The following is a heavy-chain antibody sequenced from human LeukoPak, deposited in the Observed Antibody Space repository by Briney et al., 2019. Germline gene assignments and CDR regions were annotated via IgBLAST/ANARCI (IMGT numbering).Heavy chain of an antibody. Sequence: SQTLFLTCTVSGGSISSGDYYWSWIRQPPGKGLEWIGYIYYSGSTYYNPSLKSRVTISVDTSKNQFSLKLRSVTAADTAMYYCAREVMYYDSSGYYYYYGMDVWGQGTTVTVSS. CDR1: GGSISSGDYY. J-gene: IGHJ6*02. D-gene: IGHD3-22*01. V-gene: IGHV4-30-4*01. CDR3: AREVMYYDSSGYYYYYGMDV. CDR2: IYYSGST.